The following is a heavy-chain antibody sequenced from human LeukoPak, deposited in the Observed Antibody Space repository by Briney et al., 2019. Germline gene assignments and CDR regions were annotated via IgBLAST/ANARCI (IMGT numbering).Heavy chain of an antibody. CDR2: INHSGST. V-gene: IGHV4-34*01. Sequence: SETLSLTCAVYGGSFSGYYWSWIRQPPGKGLEWIGEINHSGSTNYNPSLKSRVTISVDTSENQFSLRLSSVTAADTAVYYCARGDPKIDAFDIWGQGTMVTVSS. CDR1: GGSFSGYY. CDR3: ARGDPKIDAFDI. J-gene: IGHJ3*02.